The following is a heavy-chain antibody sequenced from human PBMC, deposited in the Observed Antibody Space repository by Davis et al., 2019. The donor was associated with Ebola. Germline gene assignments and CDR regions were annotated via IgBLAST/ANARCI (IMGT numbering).Heavy chain of an antibody. CDR1: GGSISSYY. CDR2: IYTSGST. Sequence: PSETLSLTCTVSGGSISSYYWSWIRQPAGKGLEWIGRIYTSGSTNYNPSLKSRVTMSVDTSKNQFSLKLSSVTAADTAVYYCARGPKYYDFWSGYYTHYFDYWGQGTLVTVSS. J-gene: IGHJ4*02. CDR3: ARGPKYYDFWSGYYTHYFDY. V-gene: IGHV4-4*07. D-gene: IGHD3-3*01.